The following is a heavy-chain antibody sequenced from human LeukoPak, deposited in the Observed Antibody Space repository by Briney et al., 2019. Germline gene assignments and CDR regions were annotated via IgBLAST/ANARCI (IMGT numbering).Heavy chain of an antibody. V-gene: IGHV1-8*01. J-gene: IGHJ5*02. D-gene: IGHD3-22*01. Sequence: GASVKVSCRASGYTFNSYDINWVRQATGQGLEWMGWMNPNSGNTGYVQKFQGRVTMTRNTSISTAYMELSSLRSEDTAVYYCARHLYYYDSRIDPWGQGTLVTVSS. CDR3: ARHLYYYDSRIDP. CDR1: GYTFNSYD. CDR2: MNPNSGNT.